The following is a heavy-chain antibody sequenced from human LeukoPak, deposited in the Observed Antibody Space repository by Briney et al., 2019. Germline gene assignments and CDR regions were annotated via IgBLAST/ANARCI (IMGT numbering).Heavy chain of an antibody. J-gene: IGHJ4*02. CDR1: GYTFTGYY. V-gene: IGHV1-2*02. CDR2: INPNSGGT. CDR3: ARLLGGCSSTSCYVDY. D-gene: IGHD2-2*01. Sequence: ASVKASCKASGYTFTGYYMHWVRQAPGQGLEWMGWINPNSGGTNYAQKFQGRVTMTRDTSISTAYMELSRLRSDDTAVYYCARLLGGCSSTSCYVDYWGQGTLVTVSS.